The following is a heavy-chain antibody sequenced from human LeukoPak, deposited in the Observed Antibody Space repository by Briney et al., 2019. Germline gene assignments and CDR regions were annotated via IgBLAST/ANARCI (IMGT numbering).Heavy chain of an antibody. CDR1: GYTFTSYG. CDR2: IIPIFGTA. V-gene: IGHV1-69*05. Sequence: SAKVSCKASGYTFTSYGISWVRQAPGQGLEWMGGIIPIFGTANYAQKFQGRVTITTDESTSTAYMELSSLRSEDTAVYYCARDLIGSRWFDPWGQGTLVTVSS. CDR3: ARDLIGSRWFDP. J-gene: IGHJ5*02. D-gene: IGHD3-22*01.